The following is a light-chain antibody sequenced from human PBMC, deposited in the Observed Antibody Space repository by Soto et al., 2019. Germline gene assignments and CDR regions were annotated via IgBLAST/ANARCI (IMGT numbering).Light chain of an antibody. CDR3: QQYYTTPRT. J-gene: IGKJ2*01. V-gene: IGKV4-1*01. Sequence: DIVMTQSPDSLAVSLGERATINCKSSQSVLYSSNNKNYLAWYQQKPRQPPRLLIYWASTRESGVPDRFSGSESGTDFTLTISSLQDEDVAVYYCQQYYTTPRTFGQGTKLEIK. CDR1: QSVLYSSNNKNY. CDR2: WAS.